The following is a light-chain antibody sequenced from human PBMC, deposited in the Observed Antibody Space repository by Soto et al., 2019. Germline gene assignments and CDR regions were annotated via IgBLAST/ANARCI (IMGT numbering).Light chain of an antibody. CDR3: QQYNKWPSIT. CDR1: QSVSIN. J-gene: IGKJ5*01. Sequence: EIVMTQSPVTLSVSPGERATLSCRASQSVSINLAWYQQKSGQAPRLLIYDAATRATGIPARFSGNGSGTEFTLTISSLQSEDFAIYYCQQYNKWPSITFGQGTRLEIK. CDR2: DAA. V-gene: IGKV3-15*01.